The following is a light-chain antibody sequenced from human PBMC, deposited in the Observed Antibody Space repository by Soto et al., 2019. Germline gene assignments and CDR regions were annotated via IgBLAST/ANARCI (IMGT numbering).Light chain of an antibody. Sequence: QSVLTQPASVSGSPGQSITISCTGTSSDVGGYNYAFWYQQLPGTAPKLLIYRNDQRPPGVPDRFSGSKSGTSASLTISGLQAEDEAEYYCSSYTGSSTLYVFGTGTKVTVL. J-gene: IGLJ1*01. CDR3: SSYTGSSTLYV. V-gene: IGLV2-14*01. CDR1: SSDVGGYNY. CDR2: RND.